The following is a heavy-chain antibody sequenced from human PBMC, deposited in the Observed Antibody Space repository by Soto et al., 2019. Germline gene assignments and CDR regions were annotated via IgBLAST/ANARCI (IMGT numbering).Heavy chain of an antibody. CDR3: ATDLGSGRIP. D-gene: IGHD6-25*01. CDR1: GYSFTDSH. Sequence: ASVKVSCKTSGYSFTDSHLHWVRQAPGQGLEWMGWIAPSSGGTKFARKFQGRLTMTRDTSISTAYMELSGLGSDDTAVYFCATDLGSGRIPWGQGTLVTVSS. CDR2: IAPSSGGT. V-gene: IGHV1-2*02. J-gene: IGHJ5*02.